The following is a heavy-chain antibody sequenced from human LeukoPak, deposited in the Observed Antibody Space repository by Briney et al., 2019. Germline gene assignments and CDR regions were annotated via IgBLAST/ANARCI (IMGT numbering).Heavy chain of an antibody. D-gene: IGHD4-17*01. CDR3: AKGAVTTSLFDAFDI. CDR1: GFTFSSYG. CDR2: ISYDGSNK. V-gene: IGHV3-30*18. Sequence: PGRSLRLSCAASGFTFSSYGMHWVRQAPGKGLEWVAVISYDGSNKYYADSVKGRFTISRDNSKNTLYLQMNSLRAEDTAVYYCAKGAVTTSLFDAFDIWGQGTMVTVSS. J-gene: IGHJ3*02.